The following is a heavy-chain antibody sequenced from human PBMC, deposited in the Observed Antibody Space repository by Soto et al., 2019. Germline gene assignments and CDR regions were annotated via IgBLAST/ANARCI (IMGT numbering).Heavy chain of an antibody. CDR3: ARDLRTLYGMDV. Sequence: GGYLRLSCAASGFTVSRNYMSWVRQAPGKGLEWVSVIYSGGSTYYADSVKGRFTISRDNSKNTLYLQMNSLRAEDTAVYYCARDLRTLYGMDVWGQGTTVTVSS. V-gene: IGHV3-53*01. CDR2: IYSGGST. CDR1: GFTVSRNY. J-gene: IGHJ6*02.